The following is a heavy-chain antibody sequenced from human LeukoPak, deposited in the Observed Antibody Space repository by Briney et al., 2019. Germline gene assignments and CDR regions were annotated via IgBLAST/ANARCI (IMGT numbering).Heavy chain of an antibody. Sequence: PGGSLRLSCAASGFTFSRYWMSWVRQAPGKGLEWVASVKEDGSQKNYMDSVKGGFTISRDNAKKSLVLEMNSLRVEDTAVYYCAREAYWGPGILVTVSS. CDR2: VKEDGSQK. J-gene: IGHJ4*02. CDR1: GFTFSRYW. V-gene: IGHV3-7*01. CDR3: AREAY.